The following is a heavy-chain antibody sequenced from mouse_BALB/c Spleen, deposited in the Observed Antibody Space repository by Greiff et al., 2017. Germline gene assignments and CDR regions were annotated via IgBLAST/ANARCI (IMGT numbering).Heavy chain of an antibody. CDR1: GFTFSSYA. CDR3: ARGGDRFDY. J-gene: IGHJ2*01. CDR2: ISSGGST. Sequence: EVKLMESGGGLVKPGGSLKLSCAASGFTFSSYAMSWVRQTPEKRLEWVASISSGGSTYYPDSVKGRFTISRDNARNILYLQMSSLRSEDTAMYYCARGGDRFDYWGQGTTLTVSS. D-gene: IGHD3-3*01. V-gene: IGHV5-6-5*01.